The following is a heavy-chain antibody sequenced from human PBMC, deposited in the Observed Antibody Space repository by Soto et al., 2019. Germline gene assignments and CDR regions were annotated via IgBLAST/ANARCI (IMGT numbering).Heavy chain of an antibody. CDR1: GYTYTNFG. V-gene: IGHV1-18*04. CDR2: ISAYNGNT. J-gene: IGHJ4*02. D-gene: IGHD3-22*01. CDR3: ARDNGDSGASLVDH. Sequence: QVHLAQSGPEVKKPVASVKVSCKSSGYTYTNFGLSWVRQAPGHGLEWMGWISAYNGNTHYAQKFQGRVTLTIDTSTTTGYMEVRSMRSDDTATYYCARDNGDSGASLVDHWCQGTLVTVSS.